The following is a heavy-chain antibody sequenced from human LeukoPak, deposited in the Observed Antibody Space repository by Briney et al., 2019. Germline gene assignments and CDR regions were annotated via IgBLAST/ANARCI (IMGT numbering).Heavy chain of an antibody. D-gene: IGHD4-17*01. V-gene: IGHV4-34*01. CDR3: ARLRTTVTYYYSYYGMDV. Sequence: KSSETLSLTCAVYGGSFSGYYWSWIRQPPGKGLEWIGEINHSESTNYNPALKSRVTISVDTSKNQFSLKLSSVTAADTAVYYCARLRTTVTYYYSYYGMDVWGQGTTVTVSS. CDR2: INHSEST. CDR1: GGSFSGYY. J-gene: IGHJ6*02.